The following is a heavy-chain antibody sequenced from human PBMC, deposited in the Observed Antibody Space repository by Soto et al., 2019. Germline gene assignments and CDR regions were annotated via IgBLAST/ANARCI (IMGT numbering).Heavy chain of an antibody. Sequence: PGGSLRLSCAASGFTFSNAWMSWVRQAPGKGLEWVGRIKSKTDGGTTDYAAPVKGRFTISRDDSKNTLYLQMNSLKTEDTAVYYCTAPYYDILTGYSYYMDVSGKLTTVTVS. D-gene: IGHD3-9*01. J-gene: IGHJ6*03. V-gene: IGHV3-15*01. CDR1: GFTFSNAW. CDR2: IKSKTDGGTT. CDR3: TAPYYDILTGYSYYMDV.